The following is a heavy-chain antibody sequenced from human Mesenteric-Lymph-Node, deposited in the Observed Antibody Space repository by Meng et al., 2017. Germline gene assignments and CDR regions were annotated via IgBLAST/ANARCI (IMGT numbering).Heavy chain of an antibody. J-gene: IGHJ4*02. D-gene: IGHD3-3*01. CDR3: ASFQYTMEDY. CDR2: LYTGGQT. CDR1: GFTVSAKY. V-gene: IGHV3-53*01. Sequence: GESLKISCAASGFTVSAKYMSWVRQAPVKGLEWVSTLYTGGQTFYAESVKGRFTISRDNSKNTLYLHMDSLRAEDTAIYYCASFQYTMEDYWGQGTLVTVSS.